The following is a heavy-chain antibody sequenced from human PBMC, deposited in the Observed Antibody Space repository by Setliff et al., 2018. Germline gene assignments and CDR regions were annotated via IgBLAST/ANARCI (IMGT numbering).Heavy chain of an antibody. CDR3: ARDKGDGYGVDAYAGGGFDI. CDR2: IYTSWST. D-gene: IGHD4-17*01. J-gene: IGHJ3*02. CDR1: GGSINSRTYY. Sequence: SETLSLTCTVSGGSINSRTYYWSWIRQSAGKGLEWIGHIYTSWSTVYNPSLKSRVTMSVDTSKNQFSLELTSVTAADTAVYYCARDKGDGYGVDAYAGGGFDIWGQGTMVTVSS. V-gene: IGHV4-61*09.